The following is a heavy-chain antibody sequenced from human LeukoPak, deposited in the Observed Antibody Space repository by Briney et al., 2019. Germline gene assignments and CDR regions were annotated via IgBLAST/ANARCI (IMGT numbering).Heavy chain of an antibody. Sequence: SETLSLTCTVSGGSISSSSYYWGWIRQPPGKGLEWIGSIYYSGSTYYNPPLKSRVTISVDTSKNQFSLKLSSVTAADTAVYYCARDSSGWYGGLFDYWGQGTLVTVSS. J-gene: IGHJ4*02. CDR3: ARDSSGWYGGLFDY. V-gene: IGHV4-39*07. CDR1: GGSISSSSYY. CDR2: IYYSGST. D-gene: IGHD6-19*01.